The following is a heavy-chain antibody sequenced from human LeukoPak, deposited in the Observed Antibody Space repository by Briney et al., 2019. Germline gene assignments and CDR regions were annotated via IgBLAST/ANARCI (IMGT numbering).Heavy chain of an antibody. CDR3: AKPYLMAVAGPNYFDY. J-gene: IGHJ4*02. V-gene: IGHV3-23*01. Sequence: GGSLRLSCAASGFTFSSYAMSWVRQAPGMGLEWVSAVSGSGGSTYYADSVKGRFTISRDNSKNTLYLQMNSLRAEDTAVYYCAKPYLMAVAGPNYFDYWGQGTLVTVSS. D-gene: IGHD6-19*01. CDR2: VSGSGGST. CDR1: GFTFSSYA.